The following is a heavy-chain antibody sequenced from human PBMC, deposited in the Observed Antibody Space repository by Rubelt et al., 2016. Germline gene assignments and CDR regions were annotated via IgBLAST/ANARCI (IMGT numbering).Heavy chain of an antibody. CDR2: IYYSGST. J-gene: IGHJ1*01. V-gene: IGHV4-34*11. CDR3: ARDRLDGHTTFQH. Sequence: QVQLQQWGAGLLKPSETLSLTCAVYGGSFSGYYWSWIRQPPGKGLEWIGYIYYSGSTNYNPSLKSRVTISVDTSKNQFSLKLSSVTASDTAVYYCARDRLDGHTTFQHWGQGTLVTVSS. D-gene: IGHD5-24*01. CDR1: GGSFSGYY.